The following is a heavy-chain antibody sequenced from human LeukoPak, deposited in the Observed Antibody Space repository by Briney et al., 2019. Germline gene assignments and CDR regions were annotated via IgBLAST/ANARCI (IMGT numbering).Heavy chain of an antibody. Sequence: ASETLSLTGTVSGGSISIYYWSWIRQPPGKGLEWIGYIYYSGSTNYNPSLKSRVTISVDTSKNQFSLKLSSVTAADTAVYYCARHLYGDYSLDYWGQGTLVTVSS. CDR3: ARHLYGDYSLDY. CDR1: GGSISIYY. J-gene: IGHJ4*02. D-gene: IGHD4-17*01. V-gene: IGHV4-59*08. CDR2: IYYSGST.